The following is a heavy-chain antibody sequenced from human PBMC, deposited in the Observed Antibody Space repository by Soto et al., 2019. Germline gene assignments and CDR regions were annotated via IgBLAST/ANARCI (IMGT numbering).Heavy chain of an antibody. J-gene: IGHJ3*01. D-gene: IGHD3-9*01. V-gene: IGHV3-7*04. CDR1: GFTFSGFW. Sequence: EVQLVESGGGLVQPGGSLTLSCGVSGFTFSGFWMSWVRQAPGKGLEWVANIKQDGSDKNYVDSMRGRFTISRDNAKNSLYLQMNNLRVEDTAVFYCGRGGGSLDFWGQGTVVTVSS. CDR2: IKQDGSDK. CDR3: GRGGGSLDF.